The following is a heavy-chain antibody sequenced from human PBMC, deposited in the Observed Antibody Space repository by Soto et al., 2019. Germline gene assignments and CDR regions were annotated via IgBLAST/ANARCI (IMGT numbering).Heavy chain of an antibody. J-gene: IGHJ6*02. CDR2: MNPNGGDT. Sequence: QLVQSGAELKKPGASVKVSCKASGYSFTSYDINWVRQAPGQGLEWVGWMNPNGGDTGFAQKFQGRVTLTRNTSRSTAYIELSSVRSEDTAVYYCARALNTGMGPRFYYFGMDVWGQGTTVTVSS. V-gene: IGHV1-8*01. D-gene: IGHD4-4*01. CDR1: GYSFTSYD. CDR3: ARALNTGMGPRFYYFGMDV.